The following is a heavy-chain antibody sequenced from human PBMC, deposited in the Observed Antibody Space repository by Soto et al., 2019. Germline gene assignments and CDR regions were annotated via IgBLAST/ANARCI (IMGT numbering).Heavy chain of an antibody. CDR1: GGTFSSYA. V-gene: IGHV1-69*13. D-gene: IGHD1-1*01. J-gene: IGHJ6*02. CDR2: IIPILGTA. Sequence: SVKVSCKASGGTFSSYAISWVRQAPGQGLEWMGGIIPILGTANYAQKFQGRVTITADESTSTAYMELSSLRSEDTAVYYCARAANYNSLWDYYYYGMDVWGQGTTVTVSS. CDR3: ARAANYNSLWDYYYYGMDV.